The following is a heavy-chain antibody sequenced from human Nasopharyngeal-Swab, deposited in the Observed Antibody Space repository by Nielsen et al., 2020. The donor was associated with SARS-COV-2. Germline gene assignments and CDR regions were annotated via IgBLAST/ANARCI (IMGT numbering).Heavy chain of an antibody. Sequence: GGSLRLSCTASGFTFSDYYMSWIRQAPGKGLEWVGYISSSSSYTNYADSVKGRFTISRDKSQNTLYLQMSSLRADDTAVYYCAKGGRSITIFGVAGSFDNWGQGTLVTVSS. J-gene: IGHJ4*02. CDR2: ISSSSSYT. CDR1: GFTFSDYY. D-gene: IGHD3-3*01. CDR3: AKGGRSITIFGVAGSFDN. V-gene: IGHV3-11*05.